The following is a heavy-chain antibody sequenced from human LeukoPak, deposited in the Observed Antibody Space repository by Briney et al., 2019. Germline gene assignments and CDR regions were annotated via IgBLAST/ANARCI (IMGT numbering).Heavy chain of an antibody. CDR1: GGSISSSSYY. J-gene: IGHJ4*02. D-gene: IGHD3-10*01. CDR2: IYYSGST. Sequence: SETLSLTCTVSGGSISSSSYYWGWIRQPPGKGLEWIGSIYYSGSTNYNPSLKSRVTISVDTSKNQFSLKLSSVTAADTAVCYCARHLLDSGTPDRFDYWGQGTLVTVSS. V-gene: IGHV4-39*01. CDR3: ARHLLDSGTPDRFDY.